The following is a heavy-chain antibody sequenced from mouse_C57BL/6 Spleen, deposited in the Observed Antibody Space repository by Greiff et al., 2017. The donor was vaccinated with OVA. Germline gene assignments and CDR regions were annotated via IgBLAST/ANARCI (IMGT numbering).Heavy chain of an antibody. Sequence: LVKPGASVKISCKASGYAFSSSWMNWVKQRPGKGLEWIGRIYPGDGDTNYNGKFKGKATLTADKSSSTAYMQLSSLTSEDSAVYFCARWWLLGDYWGQGTTLTVSS. CDR3: ARWWLLGDY. V-gene: IGHV1-82*01. CDR1: GYAFSSSW. D-gene: IGHD2-3*01. J-gene: IGHJ2*01. CDR2: IYPGDGDT.